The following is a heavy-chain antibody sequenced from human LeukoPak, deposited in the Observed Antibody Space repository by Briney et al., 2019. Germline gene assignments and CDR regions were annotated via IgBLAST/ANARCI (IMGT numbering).Heavy chain of an antibody. CDR1: GFTVSSNY. J-gene: IGHJ4*02. V-gene: IGHV3-53*01. Sequence: PGGSLRLSCAASGFTVSSNYMSWVRQAPGKGLEWVPVIYSGGSTYYADSVKGRFTISRDNSKNTLYLQMNSLRAEDTAVYYCAREDYYDSSGFGGGYWGQGTLVTVSS. CDR2: IYSGGST. CDR3: AREDYYDSSGFGGGY. D-gene: IGHD3-22*01.